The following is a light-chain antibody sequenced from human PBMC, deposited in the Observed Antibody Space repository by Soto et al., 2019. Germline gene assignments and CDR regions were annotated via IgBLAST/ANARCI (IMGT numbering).Light chain of an antibody. CDR1: SSDVGTYNL. Sequence: QSALTQPASVSGSPGQSITISCTGTSSDVGTYNLVSWHQHHPGKAPKLIIYEGSKRPSGVSNRFSGSKSGNTASLTISGLQAEDEADYYCCSYTSSSTLAFGGGTKLTVL. CDR3: CSYTSSSTLA. J-gene: IGLJ2*01. V-gene: IGLV2-14*02. CDR2: EGS.